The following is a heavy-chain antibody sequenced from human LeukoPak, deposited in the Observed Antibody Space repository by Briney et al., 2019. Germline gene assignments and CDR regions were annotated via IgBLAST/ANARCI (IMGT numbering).Heavy chain of an antibody. CDR3: ASRSGSGSFDY. J-gene: IGHJ4*02. Sequence: SVKVSCKASGYTFTDYYIHWVRQAPGQGLEWMGGIIPIFGTANYAQKFQGRVTITADESTSTAYMELSGLRSEDTAVYYCASRSGSGSFDYWGQGTLVTVSS. D-gene: IGHD3-10*01. CDR1: GYTFTDYY. V-gene: IGHV1-69*13. CDR2: IIPIFGTA.